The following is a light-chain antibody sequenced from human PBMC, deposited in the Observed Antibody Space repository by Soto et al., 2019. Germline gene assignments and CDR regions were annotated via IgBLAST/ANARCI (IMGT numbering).Light chain of an antibody. J-gene: IGKJ4*01. Sequence: EIVLTQSPGTLSLSPGERATLSCRASQSVSSAYLAWYQQKPGQAPRLLIYDVSSRATGIPATFSGSGSGTEFTLTISSLQSEDFAVYYCQQYNSWPLTFGGGTKVDIK. CDR3: QQYNSWPLT. V-gene: IGKV3D-15*01. CDR1: QSVSSAY. CDR2: DVS.